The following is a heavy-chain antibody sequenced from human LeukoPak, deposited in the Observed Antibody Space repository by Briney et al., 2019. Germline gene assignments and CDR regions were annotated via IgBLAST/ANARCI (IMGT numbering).Heavy chain of an antibody. CDR3: ARDPPLGGYYYMDV. V-gene: IGHV4-59*12. J-gene: IGHJ6*03. CDR2: IYYSGST. Sequence: SETLSLTCTVSGGSISSYYWSWIRQPPGKGLEWIGYIYYSGSTNYNPSLKSRVTISVDTSKNQFSLKLSSVTAADTAVYYCARDPPLGGYYYMDVWGKGTTVTVSS. CDR1: GGSISSYY.